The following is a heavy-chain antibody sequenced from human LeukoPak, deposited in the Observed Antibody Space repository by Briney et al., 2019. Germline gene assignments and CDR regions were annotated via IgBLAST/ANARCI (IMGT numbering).Heavy chain of an antibody. Sequence: GGSLRLSCAASGFTFSSYSMNWVRQAPGKGLEWVSSISSHSSYIYYADSVKGRFTISRDNAKKSLYLQMTSLRAEDTAVYYCARDSYSYGSFDYWGQGTLVTVSS. V-gene: IGHV3-21*01. CDR1: GFTFSSYS. CDR2: ISSHSSYI. CDR3: ARDSYSYGSFDY. D-gene: IGHD5-18*01. J-gene: IGHJ4*02.